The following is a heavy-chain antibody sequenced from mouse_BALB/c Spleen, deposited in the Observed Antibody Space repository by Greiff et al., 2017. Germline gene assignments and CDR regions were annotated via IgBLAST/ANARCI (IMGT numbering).Heavy chain of an antibody. V-gene: IGHV1S29*02. Sequence: VQLQQSGPELVKPGASVKISCKASGYTFTDYNMHWVKQSHGKSLEWIGYIYPYNGGTGYNQKFKSKATLTVDNSSSTAYMELRSLTSEDSAVYYCGRGPYGTTFDYRGQGTTLTGAS. CDR2: IYPYNGGT. J-gene: IGHJ2*01. CDR1: GYTFTDYN. D-gene: IGHD1-1*02. CDR3: GRGPYGTTFDY.